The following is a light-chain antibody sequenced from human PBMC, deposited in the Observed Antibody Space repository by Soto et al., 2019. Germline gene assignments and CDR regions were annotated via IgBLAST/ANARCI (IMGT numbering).Light chain of an antibody. CDR3: CSYAGSYTDV. CDR2: DVG. CDR1: SSDIGGYNY. Sequence: QSVLTQPRSVSGSPGQSVTISCTGTSSDIGGYNYVSWYQQHPGKAPKLMIYDVGKRPSGVPDRFSGSKSGNTASLTISGLQAEDEADYCCCSYAGSYTDVFGTGTKVTVL. J-gene: IGLJ1*01. V-gene: IGLV2-11*01.